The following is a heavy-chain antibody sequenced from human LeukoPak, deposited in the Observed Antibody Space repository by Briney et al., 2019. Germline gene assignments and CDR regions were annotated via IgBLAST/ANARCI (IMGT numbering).Heavy chain of an antibody. CDR1: GFTFSSYS. J-gene: IGHJ4*02. CDR3: ARAVKVGATSWFDY. V-gene: IGHV3-21*01. CDR2: ISSSSSYI. Sequence: GGSLRLSCAASGFTFSSYSMNWVRQAPGKGLEWVSSISSSSSYIYYADSVKGRFTISRDNAKNSLYLQMDSLRAEDTAVYYCARAVKVGATSWFDYWGQGTLVTVSS. D-gene: IGHD1-26*01.